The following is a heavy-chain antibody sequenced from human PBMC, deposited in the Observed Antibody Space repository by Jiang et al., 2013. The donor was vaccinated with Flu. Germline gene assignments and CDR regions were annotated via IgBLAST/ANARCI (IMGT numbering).Heavy chain of an antibody. Sequence: EVKKPGASVKVSCKASGYTFTSYAMHWVRQAPGQRLEWMGWINAGNGNTKYSQKFQGRVTITRDTSASTAYMELSSLRSEDTAVYYCARDHGDIVVVVAAFFDYWGQGTLVTVSS. CDR1: GYTFTSYA. CDR3: ARDHGDIVVVVAAFFDY. D-gene: IGHD2-15*01. V-gene: IGHV1-3*01. CDR2: INAGNGNT. J-gene: IGHJ4*02.